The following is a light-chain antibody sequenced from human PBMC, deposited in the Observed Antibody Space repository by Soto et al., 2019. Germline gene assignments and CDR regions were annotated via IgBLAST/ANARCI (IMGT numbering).Light chain of an antibody. CDR1: QSISIY. Sequence: DIQLTQSPSSLSASVGDRVTITCRASQSISIYLNWYQQKPGKAPKLLMYAASNLQSGVPSRFSGSGSATDFSLTISSLQPEDFATYYCQQSYSSPTFDQGTKVEIK. V-gene: IGKV1-39*01. CDR3: QQSYSSPT. CDR2: AAS. J-gene: IGKJ1*01.